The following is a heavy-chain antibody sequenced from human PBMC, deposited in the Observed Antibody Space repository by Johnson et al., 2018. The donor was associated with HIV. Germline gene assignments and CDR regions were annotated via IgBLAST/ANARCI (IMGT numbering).Heavy chain of an antibody. CDR1: GFTLSNYA. Sequence: QMLLVESGGGVVQTGRSLRLSCAVSGFTLSNYAMHWVRQAPGKGLEWVAFISYDGSNKYYADSVKGRFTISRDIAKNSLYLQMNSLRAEDTAVYYCARERSIVLVVYAMPGAFDIWGQGTMVTVSS. CDR3: ARERSIVLVVYAMPGAFDI. D-gene: IGHD2-8*02. J-gene: IGHJ3*02. V-gene: IGHV3-30*04. CDR2: ISYDGSNK.